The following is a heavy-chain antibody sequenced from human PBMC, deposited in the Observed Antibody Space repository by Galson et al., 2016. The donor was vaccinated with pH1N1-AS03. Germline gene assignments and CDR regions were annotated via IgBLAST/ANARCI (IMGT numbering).Heavy chain of an antibody. V-gene: IGHV1-3*01. CDR1: GYTFNNYA. CDR3: ARSDYGDYVDY. D-gene: IGHD4-17*01. Sequence: SVKVSCKASGYTFNNYAITWLRQAPGQGLEWMGWINAGNGDTKYSQKFQGRVTITRDTSASMAYMGLSSLRSEDTAVYYCARSDYGDYVDYWGQGTLVTVSS. J-gene: IGHJ4*02. CDR2: INAGNGDT.